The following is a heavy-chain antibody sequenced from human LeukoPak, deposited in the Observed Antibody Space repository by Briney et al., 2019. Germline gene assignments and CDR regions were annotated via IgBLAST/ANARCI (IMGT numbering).Heavy chain of an antibody. CDR1: GGSISSYS. J-gene: IGHJ6*02. D-gene: IGHD5-18*01. CDR2: IYYSGST. CDR3: ARGYGYLDV. Sequence: KPSETLSLTCTVSGGSISSYSWSWSRQPPGKGLEWIGYIYYSGSTNYNPSLKSRVTISVDTSKNQFSLKLSSVTAADTAVYYCARGYGYLDVWGQGTTVTVSS. V-gene: IGHV4-59*01.